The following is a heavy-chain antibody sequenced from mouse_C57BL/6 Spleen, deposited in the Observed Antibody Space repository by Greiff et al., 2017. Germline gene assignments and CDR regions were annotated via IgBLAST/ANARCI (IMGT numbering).Heavy chain of an antibody. J-gene: IGHJ2*01. Sequence: VQLQQSGAELVKPGASVKISCKASGYAFSSYWMNWVKQRPGKGLEWIGQIYPGDGDTNYNGKFKGKATLTADKSSSTAYMQLRSLTSEDSPVYFCARRITTLVSSFYYWGPGTTLTLSS. CDR1: GYAFSSYW. V-gene: IGHV1-80*01. CDR3: ARRITTLVSSFYY. CDR2: IYPGDGDT. D-gene: IGHD1-1*01.